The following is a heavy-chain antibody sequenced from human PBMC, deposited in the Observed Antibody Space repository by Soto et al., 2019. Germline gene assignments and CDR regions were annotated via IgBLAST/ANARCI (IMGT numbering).Heavy chain of an antibody. CDR2: ISYDGSNK. CDR3: AKDLEPGTL. V-gene: IGHV3-30*18. CDR1: GFTFSSYG. Sequence: GGSLRLSCAASGFTFSSYGMHWVRQAPGKGLEWVAVISYDGSNKYYADSVKGRFTISRDNSKNTLYLQMNSLRAEDTAVYYCAKDLEPGTLWGQGTLVTVSS. D-gene: IGHD1-1*01. J-gene: IGHJ4*02.